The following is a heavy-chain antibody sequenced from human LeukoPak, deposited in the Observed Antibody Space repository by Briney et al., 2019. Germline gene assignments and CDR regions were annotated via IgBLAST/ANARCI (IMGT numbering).Heavy chain of an antibody. CDR3: ARYHGAYCSGGSCYSGHYRNRGRYYYMDV. CDR2: INHSGST. CDR1: GYSISSGYY. V-gene: IGHV4-38-2*02. D-gene: IGHD2-15*01. Sequence: PSETLSLTCTVSGYSISSGYYWGWIRQPPGKGLEWIGEINHSGSTNYNPSLKSRVTISVDTSKNQFSLKLSSVTAADTAVYYCARYHGAYCSGGSCYSGHYRNRGRYYYMDVWGKGTTVTVSS. J-gene: IGHJ6*03.